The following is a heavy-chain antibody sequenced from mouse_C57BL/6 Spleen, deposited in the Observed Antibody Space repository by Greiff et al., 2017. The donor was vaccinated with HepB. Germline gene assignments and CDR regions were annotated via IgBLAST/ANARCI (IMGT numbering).Heavy chain of an antibody. CDR1: GYAFTNYL. Sequence: QVQLKQSGAELVRPGTSVKVSCKASGYAFTNYLIEWVKQRPGQGLEWIGVINPGSGGTNYNEKFKGKATLTADKSSSTAYMQLSSLTSEDSAVYFCARRESYYYAMDDWGQGTSVTVSS. CDR3: ARRESYYYAMDD. CDR2: INPGSGGT. V-gene: IGHV1-54*01. J-gene: IGHJ4*01.